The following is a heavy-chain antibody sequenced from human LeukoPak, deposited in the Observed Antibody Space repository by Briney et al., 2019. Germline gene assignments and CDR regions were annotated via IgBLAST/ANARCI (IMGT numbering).Heavy chain of an antibody. Sequence: GGSLRLSCAASGFTFSSYGMSWVRQAPGKGLEWVSAISGSGGSTYYADSVKGRFTISRDNSKNTLYLQMNSLRAEDTAVYYCAKDRTYYDILTGYYYYFDYWGQGTLVTVSS. J-gene: IGHJ4*02. V-gene: IGHV3-23*01. D-gene: IGHD3-9*01. CDR3: AKDRTYYDILTGYYYYFDY. CDR2: ISGSGGST. CDR1: GFTFSSYG.